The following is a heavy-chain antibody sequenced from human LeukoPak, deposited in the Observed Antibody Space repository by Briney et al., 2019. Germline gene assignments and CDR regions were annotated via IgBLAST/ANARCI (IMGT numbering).Heavy chain of an antibody. J-gene: IGHJ4*02. Sequence: SETLSLTCTVSGASISNYYWSWIRQTPEKALQWMGHIHTSGASRYYPSRESRLTLSIDTSRNHLSPKLTSVTAADTAVYFCARLGSYHDFWGQGALVTVSS. CDR1: GASISNYY. CDR2: IHTSGAS. V-gene: IGHV4-4*09. CDR3: ARLGSYHDF. D-gene: IGHD1-26*01.